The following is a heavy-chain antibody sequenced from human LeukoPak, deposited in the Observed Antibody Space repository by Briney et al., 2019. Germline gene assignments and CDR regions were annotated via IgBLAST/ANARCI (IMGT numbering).Heavy chain of an antibody. CDR2: IKTDGSEK. CDR1: GFTFNSFW. CDR3: AREAY. V-gene: IGHV3-7*05. Sequence: GGSLRLSCAASGFTFNSFWMSWVRQAPGKGPERVANIKTDGSEKYYVDSVRGRFTISRDNAKNSLYLQMNSLRAEDTALYYCAREAYWGQGTLVTVSS. J-gene: IGHJ4*02.